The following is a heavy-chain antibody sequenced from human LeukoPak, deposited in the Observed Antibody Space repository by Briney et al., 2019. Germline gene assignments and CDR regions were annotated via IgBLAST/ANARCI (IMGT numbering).Heavy chain of an antibody. Sequence: GGSLRLSCAASGFTFSSYGMHWVRQAPGKGLEWVAFIRYDGSNKYYADSVKGRFTISRDNSKNTLYLQMNSLRAEDTAVYYCAKDHYDYVWGSYRNDDYWGQGTLVTVSS. V-gene: IGHV3-30*02. CDR1: GFTFSSYG. CDR2: IRYDGSNK. D-gene: IGHD3-16*02. CDR3: AKDHYDYVWGSYRNDDY. J-gene: IGHJ4*02.